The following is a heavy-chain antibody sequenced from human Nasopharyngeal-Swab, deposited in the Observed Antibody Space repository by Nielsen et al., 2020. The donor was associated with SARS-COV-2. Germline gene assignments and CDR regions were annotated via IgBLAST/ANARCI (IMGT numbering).Heavy chain of an antibody. Sequence: GESLKISCAASGFTFSNAWMSWVRQAPGKGLEWVANIKQDGSEKYYVDSVKGRFTISRDNAKNSLYLQMNSLRAEDTAVYYCGASSRAFDIWGQGTMVTVSS. CDR1: GFTFSNAW. CDR3: GASSRAFDI. D-gene: IGHD6-13*01. V-gene: IGHV3-7*01. CDR2: IKQDGSEK. J-gene: IGHJ3*02.